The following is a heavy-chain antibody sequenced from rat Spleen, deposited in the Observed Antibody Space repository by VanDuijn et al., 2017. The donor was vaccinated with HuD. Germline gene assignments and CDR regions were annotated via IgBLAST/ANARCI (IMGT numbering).Heavy chain of an antibody. J-gene: IGHJ2*01. D-gene: IGHD3-6*01. CDR1: GFTFSDYY. Sequence: EVQLVESGGGLVQPGRSLKLSCAASGFTFSDYYMAWVRQAPKKGLEWVASISYDGSSTYYPDSVRGRFTISSDNSKSTLYLQMNSLRSEDTATYYCTRNWDYWGQGVMVTVSS. CDR3: TRNWDY. V-gene: IGHV5-22*01. CDR2: ISYDGSST.